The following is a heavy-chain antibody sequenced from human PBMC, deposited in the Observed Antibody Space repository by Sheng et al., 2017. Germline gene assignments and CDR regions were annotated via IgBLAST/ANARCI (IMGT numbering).Heavy chain of an antibody. V-gene: IGHV4-39*07. CDR3: ARVTGMGPYYFDY. J-gene: IGHJ4*02. CDR1: GGSISSSSYY. D-gene: IGHD3-10*01. CDR2: IYYSGST. Sequence: QLQLQESGPGLVKPSETLSLTCTVSGGSISSSSYYWGWIRQPPGKGLEWIGSIYYSGSTYYNPSLKSRVTISVDTSKNQFSLKLSSVTAADTAVYYCARVTGMGPYYFDYWGQGTLVTVSS.